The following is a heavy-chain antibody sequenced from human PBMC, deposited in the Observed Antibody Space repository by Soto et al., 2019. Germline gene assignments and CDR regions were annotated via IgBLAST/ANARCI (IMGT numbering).Heavy chain of an antibody. CDR3: AKYRRTDAEGYTFDY. V-gene: IGHV4-59*01. J-gene: IGHJ4*02. CDR2: IYYSGST. D-gene: IGHD2-15*01. Sequence: SETLSLTCTVSGVFLTGSYWSWIRQPPGEGLEWIGYIYYSGSTNFNPSLKSRVSMSVDTARNQFSLQLSSVTAADTAVYFCAKYRRTDAEGYTFDYWGQGALVTVSS. CDR1: GVFLTGSY.